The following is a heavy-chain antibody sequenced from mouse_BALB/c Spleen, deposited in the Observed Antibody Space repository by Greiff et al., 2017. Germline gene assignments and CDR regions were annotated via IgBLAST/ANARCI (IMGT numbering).Heavy chain of an antibody. CDR1: GFTFSSYA. Sequence: EVHLVESGGGLVKPGGSLKLSCAASGFTFSSYAMSWVRQSPEKRLEWVAEISSGGSYTYYPDTVTGRFTISRDNAKNTLYLEMSSLRSEDTAMYYCARDAAARALFAYWGQGTLVTVSA. CDR2: ISSGGSYT. V-gene: IGHV5-9-4*01. D-gene: IGHD3-1*01. CDR3: ARDAAARALFAY. J-gene: IGHJ3*01.